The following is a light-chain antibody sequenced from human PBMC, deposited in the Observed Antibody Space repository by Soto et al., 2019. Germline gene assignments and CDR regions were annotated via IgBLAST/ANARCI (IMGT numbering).Light chain of an antibody. CDR1: SSDVGSYNF. J-gene: IGLJ1*01. V-gene: IGLV2-14*01. CDR3: SSYAGRSTYL. CDR2: EVS. Sequence: QSVLTQPASVSGSPGQSITISCTGTSSDVGSYNFVSWYQHHPGKAPKLIIYEVSNRPSGVSNRFSGSKSGNTASLTISGLQADDEADYYCSSYAGRSTYLFGSATEVTVL.